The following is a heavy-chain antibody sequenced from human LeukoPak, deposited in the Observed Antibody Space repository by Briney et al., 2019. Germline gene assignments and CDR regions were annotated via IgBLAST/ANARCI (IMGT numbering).Heavy chain of an antibody. J-gene: IGHJ3*02. Sequence: SETLSLTCTVSGGSISSHYWSWIRQPPGKGLEWIGYIYYSGSTNYNPSLKSRVTISLDTSKNQFSLKLSSVTAADTAVYYCARVDGGNSDAFDIWGRGTMVTVSS. CDR1: GGSISSHY. CDR3: ARVDGGNSDAFDI. CDR2: IYYSGST. D-gene: IGHD4-23*01. V-gene: IGHV4-59*11.